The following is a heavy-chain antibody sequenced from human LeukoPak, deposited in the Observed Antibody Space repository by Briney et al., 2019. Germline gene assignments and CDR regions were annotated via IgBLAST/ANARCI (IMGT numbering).Heavy chain of an antibody. V-gene: IGHV3-30-3*01. Sequence: GRSLRLSCAASGFTFTNYALHWVRQAPGKGLEWVAVISYDGTNKYYANSVKGRFTISRDNSKNTLSLQMNSLRAEDTALYYCARGFVLGAAKNYFDYWGQGALVTVSS. CDR1: GFTFTNYA. CDR2: ISYDGTNK. D-gene: IGHD2-21*02. J-gene: IGHJ4*02. CDR3: ARGFVLGAAKNYFDY.